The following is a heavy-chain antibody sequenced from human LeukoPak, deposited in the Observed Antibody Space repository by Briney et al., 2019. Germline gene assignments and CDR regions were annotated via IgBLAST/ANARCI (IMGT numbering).Heavy chain of an antibody. J-gene: IGHJ4*02. Sequence: GGSLRLSCAASGFTFSDYYMSWIRQAPGKGLEWVSYISSSGSTIYYADSVKGRFTISRDNAKNSLYLKMNSLRAEDTAVYYCARGSPYDYVWGRVQFVDYWGQGALVTVSS. D-gene: IGHD3-16*01. CDR3: ARGSPYDYVWGRVQFVDY. CDR2: ISSSGSTI. CDR1: GFTFSDYY. V-gene: IGHV3-11*01.